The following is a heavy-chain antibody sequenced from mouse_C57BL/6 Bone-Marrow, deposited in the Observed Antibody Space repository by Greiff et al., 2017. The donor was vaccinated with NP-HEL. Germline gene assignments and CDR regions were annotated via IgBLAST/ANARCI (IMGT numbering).Heavy chain of an antibody. Sequence: QVQLQQPGAELVMPGASVKLSCKASGYTFTSYWMHWVKQRPGQGLEWIGEIDPSDSYTNYNQKFKGKSTLTVDKSSSTAYMQLSSLTSEDSAVYYCARSDLITTWYFDVWGTGTTVTVSS. CDR3: ARSDLITTWYFDV. J-gene: IGHJ1*03. CDR1: GYTFTSYW. V-gene: IGHV1-69*01. D-gene: IGHD1-1*01. CDR2: IDPSDSYT.